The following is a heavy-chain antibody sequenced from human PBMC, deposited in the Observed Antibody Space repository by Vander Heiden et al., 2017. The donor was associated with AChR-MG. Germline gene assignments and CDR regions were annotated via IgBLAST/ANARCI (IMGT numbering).Heavy chain of an antibody. Sequence: QVQLVQSGAEVKKPGASVKVSCKASGYPFTSYGISWVRQAPGQGLEWMGWISAYNGNTNYAQKLQGRVTMTTDTSTSTAYMELRSLRSDDTAVYYCARDKESYDFWSGWYYYYGMDVWGQGTTVTVSS. J-gene: IGHJ6*02. CDR2: ISAYNGNT. CDR3: ARDKESYDFWSGWYYYYGMDV. V-gene: IGHV1-18*01. D-gene: IGHD3-3*01. CDR1: GYPFTSYG.